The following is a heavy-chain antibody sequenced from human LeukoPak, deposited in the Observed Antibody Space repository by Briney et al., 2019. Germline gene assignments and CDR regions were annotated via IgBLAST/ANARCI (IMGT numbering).Heavy chain of an antibody. CDR2: INHSGSA. CDR1: GGSISSYY. D-gene: IGHD4-11*01. Sequence: PSETLSLTCTVSGGSISSYYWTWIRQPPGKGLEWIGEINHSGSANYNPSLMSRVTISLDTSKNHFSLNLGSVTAADTAVYYCARGQGTVTTHWGQGTLVTVSS. V-gene: IGHV4-34*01. CDR3: ARGQGTVTTH. J-gene: IGHJ4*02.